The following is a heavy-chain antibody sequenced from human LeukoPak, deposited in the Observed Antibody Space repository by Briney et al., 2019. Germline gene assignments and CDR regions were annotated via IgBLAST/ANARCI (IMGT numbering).Heavy chain of an antibody. Sequence: ASVKVSCKASGYTFTSYDINWVRQATGQGIEWMGWMNPNSGNTGYAQKFQGRVTMTRNTSISTAYMELSSLRSEDTAVYYCARGFLGVYSSGWFDAFDIWGQGTMVTVSS. J-gene: IGHJ3*02. CDR1: GYTFTSYD. V-gene: IGHV1-8*01. D-gene: IGHD6-19*01. CDR3: ARGFLGVYSSGWFDAFDI. CDR2: MNPNSGNT.